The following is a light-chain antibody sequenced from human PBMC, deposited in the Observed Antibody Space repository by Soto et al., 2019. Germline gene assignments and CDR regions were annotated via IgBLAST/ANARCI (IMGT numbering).Light chain of an antibody. V-gene: IGKV3-20*01. J-gene: IGKJ2*01. CDR2: GAS. CDR1: QSVSSTY. CDR3: QLYARSPPVYT. Sequence: EIVLTQSPGTLSLSPGERATLSCRVTQSVSSTYLAWYQQKPGQAPRLLIYGASSRATGIPDRFSGSGSGTDFTLTISRREPEDFAVYYCQLYARSPPVYTFGQGTKLEIK.